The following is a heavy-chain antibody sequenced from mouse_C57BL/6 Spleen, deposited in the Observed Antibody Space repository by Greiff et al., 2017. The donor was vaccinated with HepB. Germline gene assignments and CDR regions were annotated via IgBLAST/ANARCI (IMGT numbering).Heavy chain of an antibody. V-gene: IGHV1-64*01. Sequence: QVQLQQPGAELVKPGTSVKLSCKASGYTFTSCWMHWVNQRPGQGLEWIGMIHPNSGSTYYNEKFKNKATLTVAKSSSTAYMQLSSLTSEDSAVYYCSREGRWYFDVWGTGTTVTVSS. J-gene: IGHJ1*03. CDR2: IHPNSGST. CDR3: SREGRWYFDV. CDR1: GYTFTSCW. D-gene: IGHD3-3*01.